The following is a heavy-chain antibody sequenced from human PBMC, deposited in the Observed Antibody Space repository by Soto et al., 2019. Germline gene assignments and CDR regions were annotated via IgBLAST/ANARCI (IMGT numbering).Heavy chain of an antibody. CDR1: GYSFTIYW. CDR2: IDPSDSYT. V-gene: IGHV5-10-1*01. D-gene: IGHD2-15*01. J-gene: IGHJ6*02. CDR3: ARLSCSGGSCYPKYYYYYGMDV. Sequence: GESLKFSCQGSGYSFTIYWISWVRQMPGKGLEWKGRIDPSDSYTNYSPSFQGHVTISADKSISTAYLQWSSLKASDTAMYYCARLSCSGGSCYPKYYYYYGMDVWGQGTTVTVSS.